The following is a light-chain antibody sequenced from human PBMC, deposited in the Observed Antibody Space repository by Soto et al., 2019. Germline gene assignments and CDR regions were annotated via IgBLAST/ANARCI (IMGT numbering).Light chain of an antibody. CDR1: QSVDSN. V-gene: IGKV3-15*01. CDR2: HAS. CDR3: QQYGSSPWT. J-gene: IGKJ1*01. Sequence: EIVMTQSPATLSVSPGERATLSCRASQSVDSNLAWSQQKPGQAPGLLIYHASTRATGVPARFSGSGSGTDFTLTISSPQSEDFAVYYCQQYGSSPWTFGQGTKVEIK.